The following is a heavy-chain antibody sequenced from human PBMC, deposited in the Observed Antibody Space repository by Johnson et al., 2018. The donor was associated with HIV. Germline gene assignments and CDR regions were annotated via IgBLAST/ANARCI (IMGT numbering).Heavy chain of an antibody. CDR2: ISGSGGST. V-gene: IGHV3-23*04. D-gene: IGHD6-19*01. CDR3: AKGGAVAGTRDAFDI. J-gene: IGHJ3*02. Sequence: VLLVESGGGVVRPGGSLRLSCAASGFSFDDYGMSWVRQTPGKGLEWVSAISGSGGSTYYADSVKGRFTISRDNSKNTLYLQMNSLRAEDTAVYYCAKGGAVAGTRDAFDIWGQGTMVTVSS. CDR1: GFSFDDYG.